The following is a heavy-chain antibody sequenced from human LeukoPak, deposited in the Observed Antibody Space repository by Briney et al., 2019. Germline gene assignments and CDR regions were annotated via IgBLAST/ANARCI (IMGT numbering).Heavy chain of an antibody. CDR2: ISFDGSIE. CDR1: GFTFSSYA. V-gene: IGHV3-30-3*01. Sequence: GGSLRLSFVASGFTFSSYAMHWVRQAPGKGLEWVAGISFDGSIEVYADSVKGRFTISRDNAKMSLYLQMNSLRVEDTAVYYCARSWLRAEDYYYGMDVWGQGTTVTVAS. J-gene: IGHJ6*02. D-gene: IGHD5-12*01. CDR3: ARSWLRAEDYYYGMDV.